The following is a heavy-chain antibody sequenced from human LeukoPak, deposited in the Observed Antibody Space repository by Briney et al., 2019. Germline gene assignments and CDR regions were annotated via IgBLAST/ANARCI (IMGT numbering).Heavy chain of an antibody. J-gene: IGHJ3*02. D-gene: IGHD3-22*01. V-gene: IGHV4-4*02. CDR2: IYHSGST. CDR3: AKSNGYGLIDI. CDR1: GASITNNNW. Sequence: SETLSLTCTVSGASITNNNWWSWVRQAPGKGLEWIGEIYHSGSTNYNPSLKSRVTISVDKSKNQFSLKMSSVTAADTAVYYCAKSNGYGLIDIWGQGTMVTVSS.